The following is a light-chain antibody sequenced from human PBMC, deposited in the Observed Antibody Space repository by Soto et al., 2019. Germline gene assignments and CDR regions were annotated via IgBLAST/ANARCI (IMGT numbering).Light chain of an antibody. J-gene: IGKJ1*01. CDR3: QQYNNWPPWT. Sequence: EIVLTQSPATLSVSPGERATLSCRASQSVNQKLGWYQQKPGQAPRLLIYVASTRATGITASFSGSGSGTEFTLTISSLQSEDFAVYYCQQYNNWPPWTFGHGTKVDIK. CDR2: VAS. V-gene: IGKV3-15*01. CDR1: QSVNQK.